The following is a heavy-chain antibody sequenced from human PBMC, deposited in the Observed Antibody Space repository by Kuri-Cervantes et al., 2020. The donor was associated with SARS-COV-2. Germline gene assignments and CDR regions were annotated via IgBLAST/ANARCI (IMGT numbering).Heavy chain of an antibody. V-gene: IGHV3-48*04. CDR3: ARVSYYGSGSYYPPYYYYYGMDV. CDR2: ISGKGDTV. Sequence: GESLKISCTASGFTFSTAWMTWVRQAPGRGPEWVSYISGKGDTVYYADSVKGRFTISRDNTKKSLYLQMNSLRAEDTAVYYCARVSYYGSGSYYPPYYYYYGMDVWGQGTTVTVSS. J-gene: IGHJ6*02. D-gene: IGHD3-10*01. CDR1: GFTFSTAW.